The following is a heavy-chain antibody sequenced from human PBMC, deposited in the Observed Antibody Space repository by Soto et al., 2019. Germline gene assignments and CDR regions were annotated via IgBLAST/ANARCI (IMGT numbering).Heavy chain of an antibody. CDR2: VNLNTGGT. Sequence: QVQHVQSGAEVKKPGDSVKVSCKASGYSFTGHYMHWVRRAPGPGLEWMGWVNLNTGGTDYAQEFQGRVTMTTATAIRTVYLEVTRLKFVDTAIYYCASDPSSFLGRVYGMDVWGQGTAVTVSS. J-gene: IGHJ6*02. V-gene: IGHV1-2*02. CDR3: ASDPSSFLGRVYGMDV. CDR1: GYSFTGHY.